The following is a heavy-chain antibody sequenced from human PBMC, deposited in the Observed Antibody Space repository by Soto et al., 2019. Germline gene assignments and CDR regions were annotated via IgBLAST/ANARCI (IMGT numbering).Heavy chain of an antibody. CDR3: SSSSGYYYDSDY. V-gene: IGHV3-23*01. D-gene: IGHD3-22*01. J-gene: IGHJ4*02. Sequence: TFSSYAMSWVRQAPGKGLEWVSAISGSGGSTYYADSVKGRFTISRDNSKNTLYLQMNSLRAEDTAVYYCSSSSGYYYDSDYWGQGTLVTVSS. CDR1: TFSSYA. CDR2: ISGSGGST.